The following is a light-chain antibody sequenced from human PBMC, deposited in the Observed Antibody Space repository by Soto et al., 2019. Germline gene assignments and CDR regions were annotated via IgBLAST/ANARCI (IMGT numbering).Light chain of an antibody. CDR1: QSIANNY. CDR2: DAS. CDR3: QQCATSPLT. J-gene: IGKJ1*01. V-gene: IGKV3-20*01. Sequence: EIVLTQSPGTLSWSPGERATLSCRASQSIANNYVAWYQQKPGQAPRLLIDDASRRATGTPDMFSGSGSGTDLTLTISRLEPDDFAVYYFQQCATSPLTFGPGTKVEIK.